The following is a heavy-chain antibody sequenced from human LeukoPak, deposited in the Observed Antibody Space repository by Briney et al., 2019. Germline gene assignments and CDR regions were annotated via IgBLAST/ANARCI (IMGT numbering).Heavy chain of an antibody. J-gene: IGHJ4*02. D-gene: IGHD2-15*01. CDR3: ARRGILPTYYFDY. CDR2: INHSGST. Sequence: PSETLSLTCAVYGGSFSGYYWSWIRQPPGKGLEWIGEINHSGSTNYNPSLKSRVTISVDTSKNQFSLKLSSVTAADTAVYYCARRGILPTYYFDYWGQGTLVAVSS. V-gene: IGHV4-34*09. CDR1: GGSFSGYY.